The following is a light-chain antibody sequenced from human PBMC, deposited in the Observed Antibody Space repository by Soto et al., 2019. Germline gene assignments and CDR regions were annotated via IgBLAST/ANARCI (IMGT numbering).Light chain of an antibody. J-gene: IGLJ7*01. CDR2: NNN. CDR3: AAWYASMDGHVV. V-gene: IGLV1-44*01. Sequence: QSVLTQPPSASGTPGQRVTISCSGSSSNIGSNNVGWFQQLPGRAPTHLLYNNNHRPSGVPDRFSGSKSGTSASLAISGLQSEDEADYYCAAWYASMDGHVVFGGGTQLTVL. CDR1: SSNIGSNN.